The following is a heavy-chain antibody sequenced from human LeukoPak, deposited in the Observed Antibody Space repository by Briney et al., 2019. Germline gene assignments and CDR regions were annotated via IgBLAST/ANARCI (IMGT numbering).Heavy chain of an antibody. CDR1: GFTFRSHR. CDR2: IKPDGIDK. J-gene: IGHJ3*02. CDR3: ATISAQTFDI. Sequence: GGSLRLSCVGSGFTFRSHRVNWVRQSPGKGLEWVANIKPDGIDKYYVDSARGRFTVSRDNAKNSAFLQMNSLRAEDTAIYYCATISAQTFDIWGQGTLVSVSS. V-gene: IGHV3-7*01. D-gene: IGHD5-24*01.